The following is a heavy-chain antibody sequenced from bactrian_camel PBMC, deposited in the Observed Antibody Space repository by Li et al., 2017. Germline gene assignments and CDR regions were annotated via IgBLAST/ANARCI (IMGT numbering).Heavy chain of an antibody. J-gene: IGHJ4*01. D-gene: IGHD1*01. Sequence: QLVEFGGGSVQTGGSLRLSCAASGYSFSSCKMGWYRQAPGKERELVSTISRTGTINYADFVKGRFTISRANTMNTAYLQMDSLKSEDTAQYYCVALAWGFNYWGQGTQVTVS. CDR3: VALAWGFNY. V-gene: IGHV3S67*01. CDR2: ISRTGTI. CDR1: GYSFSSCK.